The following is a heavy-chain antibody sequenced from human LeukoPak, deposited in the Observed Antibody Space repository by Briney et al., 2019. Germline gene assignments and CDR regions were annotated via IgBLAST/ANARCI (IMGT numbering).Heavy chain of an antibody. CDR1: GYIYTSYW. V-gene: IGHV5-51*01. D-gene: IGHD5-24*01. CDR3: ARLGSRHGYNWEDL. CDR2: IYPGDSDT. Sequence: GESLKISCNSSGYIYTSYWIGWVRQMPGKGPEWMGIIYPGDSDTRYSPSFQGQVTISADKSISTAYLQWSSLKASDTAMYYCARLGSRHGYNWEDLWGQGTLVSVSS. J-gene: IGHJ5*02.